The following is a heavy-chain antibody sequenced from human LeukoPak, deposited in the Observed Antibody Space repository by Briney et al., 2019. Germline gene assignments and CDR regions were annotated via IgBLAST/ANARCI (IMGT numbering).Heavy chain of an antibody. V-gene: IGHV4-34*01. J-gene: IGHJ4*02. CDR2: INHSGST. CDR1: GGSFSGYY. Sequence: PSETLSLTCAVYGGSFSGYYWSWIRQPPGKGLEWIGEINHSGSTNYNSSLKSRVTISVDTSKNQFSLKLSSVTAADTAVYYCARGPYCSGGSCSVAFDYWGQGTLVTVSS. CDR3: ARGPYCSGGSCSVAFDY. D-gene: IGHD2-15*01.